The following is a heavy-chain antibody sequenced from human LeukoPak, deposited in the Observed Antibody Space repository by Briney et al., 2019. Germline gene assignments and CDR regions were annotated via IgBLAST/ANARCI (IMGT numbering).Heavy chain of an antibody. J-gene: IGHJ6*03. D-gene: IGHD7-27*01. CDR1: GFTFDDYT. CDR2: ISWDGGST. V-gene: IGHV3-43*01. Sequence: GGSLRLSCAASGFTFDDYTMHWVRQAPGKGLEWVSLISWDGGSTYYVDSVKGRFTISRDSSKNSLYLQMNSLRTEDTALYYCAKDITVGNYYYYMDVWGKGTTVTVSS. CDR3: AKDITVGNYYYYMDV.